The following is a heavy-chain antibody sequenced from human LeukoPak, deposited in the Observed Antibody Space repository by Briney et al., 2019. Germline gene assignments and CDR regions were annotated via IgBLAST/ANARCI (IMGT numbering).Heavy chain of an antibody. J-gene: IGHJ5*02. CDR2: INPNSGGT. D-gene: IGHD2-15*01. CDR1: GYTFTGYY. CDR3: ARDPGGYCSGGSCYPQNYNWFDP. V-gene: IGHV1-2*02. Sequence: ASVKVSCKAPGYTFTGYYMHWVRQAPGQGLEWMGWINPNSGGTNYAQKFQGRVTMTRDTSISIAYMELSRLRSDDTAVYYCARDPGGYCSGGSCYPQNYNWFDPWGQGTLVTVSS.